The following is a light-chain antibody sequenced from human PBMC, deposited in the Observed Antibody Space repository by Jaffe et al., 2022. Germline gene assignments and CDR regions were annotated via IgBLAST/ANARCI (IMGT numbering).Light chain of an antibody. CDR2: DVN. CDR3: SSYWGSVI. CDR1: DSDVGFQNY. Sequence: QSALTQPRSVSASPGQSVTISCTGSDSDVGFQNYVSWYQQHPGKAPKLMIYDVNERPSGVSDRFSGSKSGNTASLTISGLQAEDEADYYCSSYWGSVIFGGGTRLTVL. V-gene: IGLV2-11*01. J-gene: IGLJ2*01.